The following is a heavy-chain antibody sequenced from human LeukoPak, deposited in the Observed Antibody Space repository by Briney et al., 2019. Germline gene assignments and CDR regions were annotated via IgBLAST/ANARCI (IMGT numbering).Heavy chain of an antibody. CDR1: GFTFDDYA. Sequence: PWGSLRLSCAASGFTFDDYAMHWVRHAPGKGLEWVSLISGDGGSTYYADSVKGRFTISRDNSKNSLYLQMNSLRTEDTALYYCAKDMDDYVWGSYRSTYNYFDYWGQGTLVTVSS. CDR3: AKDMDDYVWGSYRSTYNYFDY. CDR2: ISGDGGST. D-gene: IGHD3-16*02. J-gene: IGHJ4*02. V-gene: IGHV3-43*02.